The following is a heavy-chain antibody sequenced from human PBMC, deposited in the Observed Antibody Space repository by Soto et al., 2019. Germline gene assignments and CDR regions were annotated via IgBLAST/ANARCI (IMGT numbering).Heavy chain of an antibody. J-gene: IGHJ4*02. CDR3: VRGDNWNDEASDY. D-gene: IGHD1-1*01. Sequence: QVQLVESGGGVVQPGRSLRLSCAASGFMFSNHGMHWVRQAPGKGLEWVAVIWSDGNNRYYADSVKGRFTISRDNSKNPVYRQMNSLRAEDTAVYYCVRGDNWNDEASDYWGQGTLVTVSS. V-gene: IGHV3-33*01. CDR1: GFMFSNHG. CDR2: IWSDGNNR.